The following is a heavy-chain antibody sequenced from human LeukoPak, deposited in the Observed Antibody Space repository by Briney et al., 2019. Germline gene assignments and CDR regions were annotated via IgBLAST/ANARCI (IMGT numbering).Heavy chain of an antibody. D-gene: IGHD3-10*01. CDR1: GYTFTSYG. CDR3: ARVLLWFGELFPLDY. V-gene: IGHV1-18*01. J-gene: IGHJ4*02. CDR2: ISAYNGNT. Sequence: ASVKVSCKASGYTFTSYGISWVRQAPGQGLEWMGWISAYNGNTNHAQKLQGRVTMTTDTSTSTAYMELRSLRSDDTAVYYCARVLLWFGELFPLDYWGQGTLVTVSS.